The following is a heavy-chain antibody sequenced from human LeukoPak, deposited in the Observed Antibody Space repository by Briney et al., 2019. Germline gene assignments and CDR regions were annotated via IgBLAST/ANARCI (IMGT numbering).Heavy chain of an antibody. CDR3: AKLLNDYGDYYFDS. V-gene: IGHV3-23*01. Sequence: PGGSLRLSCAASGFTFTNYGMTWVRQAPGKGLEWVSSISGSAGSTYYADSVKGRFTISRDDSKNTLYLQMNSLRADDTAAYYCAKLLNDYGDYYFDSWGQGTLVTVSS. J-gene: IGHJ4*02. CDR2: ISGSAGST. D-gene: IGHD4-17*01. CDR1: GFTFTNYG.